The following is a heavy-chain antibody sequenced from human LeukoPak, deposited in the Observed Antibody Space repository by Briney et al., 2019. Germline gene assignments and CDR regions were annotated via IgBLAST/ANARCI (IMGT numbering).Heavy chain of an antibody. V-gene: IGHV3-21*01. CDR1: GFPFSTHT. J-gene: IGHJ4*02. CDR3: VRGRGCSGGSCRFEN. CDR2: ISHSSTYI. D-gene: IGHD2-15*01. Sequence: PGGSLRLSCAASGFPFSTHTMNWVCQAPGKGLEWISSISHSSTYIYYADSVKGRFTISRDNAKNSLYLQMNSLRAEDTAVYYCVRGRGCSGGSCRFENWGQGTLVTVSS.